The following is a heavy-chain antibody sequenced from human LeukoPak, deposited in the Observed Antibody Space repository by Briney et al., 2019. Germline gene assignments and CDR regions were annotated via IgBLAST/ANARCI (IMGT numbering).Heavy chain of an antibody. CDR2: IYYSGST. D-gene: IGHD6-6*01. CDR3: VRLEYSNNRVDP. Sequence: SETLSLTCTVSGGSISSNNYYWGWIRQPPGKGLEWIGSIYYSGSTYYNPSLKSRVTISVDATKNQFSLKLSSVTAADTAVHYCVRLEYSNNRVDPWGQGTLVTVSS. V-gene: IGHV4-39*01. J-gene: IGHJ5*02. CDR1: GGSISSNNYY.